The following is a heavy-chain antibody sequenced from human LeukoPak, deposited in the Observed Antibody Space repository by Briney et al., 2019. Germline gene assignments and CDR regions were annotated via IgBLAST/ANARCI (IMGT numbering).Heavy chain of an antibody. V-gene: IGHV3-33*01. J-gene: IGHJ5*02. CDR2: IWYDGSNK. Sequence: GRSLRLSCAAPGFTFSSYGMHWVRQAPGKGLEWVAVIWYDGSNKYYADSVKGRFTISRDNSKNTLYLQMNSLRAEDTAVYYCARDVELFLDRGSSWYWFDPWGQGTLVTVSS. CDR3: ARDVELFLDRGSSWYWFDP. CDR1: GFTFSSYG. D-gene: IGHD6-13*01.